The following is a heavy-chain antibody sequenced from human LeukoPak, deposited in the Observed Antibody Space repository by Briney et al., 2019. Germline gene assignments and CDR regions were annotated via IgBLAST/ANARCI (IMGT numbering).Heavy chain of an antibody. V-gene: IGHV4-4*02. CDR1: GGSISSSNW. CDR2: IYHSGST. CDR3: ARSAANTADFDY. Sequence: PSGTLSLTCAVSGGSISSSNWWSWVRQPPGKGLEWIGEIYHSGSTNYNPSLKSRLTVSVDTSKNQVSLKLSSVTAADTAVYYCARSAANTADFDYWGQGTLVTVSS. J-gene: IGHJ4*02. D-gene: IGHD6-13*01.